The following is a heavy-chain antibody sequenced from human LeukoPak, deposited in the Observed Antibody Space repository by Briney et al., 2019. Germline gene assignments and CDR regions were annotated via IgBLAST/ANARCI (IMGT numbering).Heavy chain of an antibody. D-gene: IGHD3-3*01. CDR3: ARDTKLAYDFWSDDAFDI. Sequence: PSQTLSLTCTVSGGSISSGSYYWSWIRQPAGKGLEWIGRIYTSGSTNYNPSLKSRVTISVDTSKNQFSLKLSSVTAADTAVYYCARDTKLAYDFWSDDAFDIWGQGTMVTVSS. CDR1: GGSISSGSYY. V-gene: IGHV4-61*02. J-gene: IGHJ3*02. CDR2: IYTSGST.